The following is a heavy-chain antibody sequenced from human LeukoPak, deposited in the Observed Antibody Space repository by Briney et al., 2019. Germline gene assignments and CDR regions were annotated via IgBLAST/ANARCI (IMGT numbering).Heavy chain of an antibody. J-gene: IGHJ4*02. CDR3: ARLVPTTGYFDS. CDR2: VYHSGTT. CDR1: AYSINSAYY. D-gene: IGHD1-1*01. Sequence: SETLSLTCGVSAYSINSAYYWGWIRQPPGKGLEWIGTVYHSGTTYYNPSLKNRVTISVDTSKNQFSRKLTSVTAADTAVYYCARLVPTTGYFDSWGQGTRVTVSS. V-gene: IGHV4-38-2*01.